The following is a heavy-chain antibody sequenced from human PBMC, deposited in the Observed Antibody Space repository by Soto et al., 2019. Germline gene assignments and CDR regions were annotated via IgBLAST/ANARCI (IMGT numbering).Heavy chain of an antibody. CDR1: GGSISSSNW. CDR3: ARTPWDGYTGYYFDY. D-gene: IGHD5-18*01. CDR2: IYHSGST. V-gene: IGHV4-4*02. J-gene: IGHJ4*02. Sequence: QVQLQESGPGLVKPSGTLSLTCAVSGGSISSSNWWSWVRPPPGKGLGWIGEIYHSGSTNNNPSLKSRVTTSVAKSQTQFSLKLSSVTAADTAVYSCARTPWDGYTGYYFDYWGQGTLVTVSS.